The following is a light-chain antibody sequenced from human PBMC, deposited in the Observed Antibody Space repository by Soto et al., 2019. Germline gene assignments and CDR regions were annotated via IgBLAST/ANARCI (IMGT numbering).Light chain of an antibody. CDR2: SNN. J-gene: IGLJ1*01. V-gene: IGLV1-44*01. CDR1: SSNIGSNT. CDR3: AAWDASLNGYV. Sequence: QSVLTQPPSASGTSGQRVTISCSGSSSNIGSNTVNWYQQLPGTAPKLLIYSNNQRPSGVPDRFSGSKSGTSASLAISGLQSEDEADYYCAAWDASLNGYVFGTGTKLTVL.